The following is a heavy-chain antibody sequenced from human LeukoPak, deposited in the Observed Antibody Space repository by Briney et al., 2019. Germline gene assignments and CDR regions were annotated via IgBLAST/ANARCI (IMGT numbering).Heavy chain of an antibody. J-gene: IGHJ3*02. Sequence: SETLSLTCTVSGGSISTYYWIWIRQPPGKGLEWIGYIYYSGSTYYNPSLKSRVSISVDTSKNQLSLKLSSVTPADTAVYYCARAGRGTGIAASPIWGQGTMVTVSS. CDR3: ARAGRGTGIAASPI. CDR1: GGSISTYY. V-gene: IGHV4-59*01. D-gene: IGHD6-25*01. CDR2: IYYSGST.